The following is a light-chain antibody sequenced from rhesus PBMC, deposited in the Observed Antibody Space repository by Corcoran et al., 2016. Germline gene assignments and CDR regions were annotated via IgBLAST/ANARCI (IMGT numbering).Light chain of an antibody. CDR3: QHGYGTPFT. J-gene: IGKJ3*01. V-gene: IGKV1-74*01. Sequence: DIQMTQSPSSLSASVGDRVTITCRASENVNNYLNWYQQKPGKAPKLLIYKAFRLHGGVQSRFSGSGSGTDYPLTISSLQPEDVATYYCQHGYGTPFTFGPGTKLDIK. CDR2: KAF. CDR1: ENVNNY.